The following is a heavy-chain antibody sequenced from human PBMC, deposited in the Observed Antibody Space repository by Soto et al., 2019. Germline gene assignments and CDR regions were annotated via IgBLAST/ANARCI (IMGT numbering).Heavy chain of an antibody. Sequence: SETLSLTGTVSGGSISSGDYYWSWIRQPPGKGLEWIGYIYYSGSTYYNPSLKSRVTISVDTSKNQFSLKLSSVTAADTAVYYCAKEPVSITIFGVNGMDVWGQGTTVTVSS. J-gene: IGHJ6*02. V-gene: IGHV4-30-4*01. CDR3: AKEPVSITIFGVNGMDV. CDR1: GGSISSGDYY. D-gene: IGHD3-3*01. CDR2: IYYSGST.